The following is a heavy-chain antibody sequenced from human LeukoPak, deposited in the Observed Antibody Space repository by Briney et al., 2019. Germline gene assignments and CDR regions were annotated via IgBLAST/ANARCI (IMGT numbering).Heavy chain of an antibody. CDR3: ARLTKRNDAFAI. J-gene: IGHJ3*02. V-gene: IGHV4-59*01. D-gene: IGHD1-14*01. Sequence: SETLSLTCSVSGGSISSYYWSWIRQPPGKGLEWIGYIYYSASTNYNPSLKSRLTISVDTSNNQFSLKLSSVTAADTAVYYCARLTKRNDAFAIWGQGTMVTVSS. CDR2: IYYSAST. CDR1: GGSISSYY.